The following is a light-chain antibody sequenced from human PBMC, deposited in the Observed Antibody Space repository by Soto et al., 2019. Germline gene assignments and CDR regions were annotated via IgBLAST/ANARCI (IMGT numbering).Light chain of an antibody. Sequence: QSALTQPASVSGSPGQSITISCTGTSSDVGAYNFVSWYQHHPGRAPKLIIYEVTIRPSGVSNRFSGSKSGNTASLTISGLQAEDEADYYSSSYTTSAPYVFGSGTKLTVL. CDR3: SSYTTSAPYV. CDR1: SSDVGAYNF. J-gene: IGLJ1*01. V-gene: IGLV2-14*01. CDR2: EVT.